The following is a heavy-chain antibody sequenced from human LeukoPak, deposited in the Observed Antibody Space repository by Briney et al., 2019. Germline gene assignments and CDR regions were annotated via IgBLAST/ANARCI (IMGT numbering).Heavy chain of an antibody. CDR3: ARTDDSSGYYYEFDY. D-gene: IGHD3-22*01. J-gene: IGHJ4*02. Sequence: GGSLRLSCAASGFNFYDYAIHWVRQAPGKGLEWVSGIDWNGVTVVYADSVKGRFTISRDNAKNSLYLQMNSLRAEDTAVYYCARTDDSSGYYYEFDYWGQGTLVTVSS. V-gene: IGHV3-9*01. CDR2: IDWNGVTV. CDR1: GFNFYDYA.